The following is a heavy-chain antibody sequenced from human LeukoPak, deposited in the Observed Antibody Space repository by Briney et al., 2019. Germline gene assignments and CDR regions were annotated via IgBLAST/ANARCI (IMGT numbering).Heavy chain of an antibody. CDR1: GYTFTSYG. Sequence: ASVKVSCKASGYTFTSYGISWVRQAPGQGLEWMGWISAYNGNTNYAQKLQGRVTMTTDTSTSTAYMELRSLRSDDTAVYYCARDQKQWLDFCYYYYYMDVWGKGTTVTISS. V-gene: IGHV1-18*01. CDR3: ARDQKQWLDFCYYYYYMDV. D-gene: IGHD6-19*01. J-gene: IGHJ6*03. CDR2: ISAYNGNT.